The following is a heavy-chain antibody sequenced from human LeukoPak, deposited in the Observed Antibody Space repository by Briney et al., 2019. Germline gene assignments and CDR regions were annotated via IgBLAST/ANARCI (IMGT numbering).Heavy chain of an antibody. Sequence: SETLSLTCTVSGGSISSGGYCWSWIRQHPGKGLEWIGYIYYSGSTYYNPSLKSRVTISVDTSKNQFSLKLSSVTAADTAVYYCARFSYDFWSGDHGGYFDYWGRGTLVTVSS. CDR1: GGSISSGGYC. D-gene: IGHD3-3*01. CDR3: ARFSYDFWSGDHGGYFDY. V-gene: IGHV4-31*03. CDR2: IYYSGST. J-gene: IGHJ4*02.